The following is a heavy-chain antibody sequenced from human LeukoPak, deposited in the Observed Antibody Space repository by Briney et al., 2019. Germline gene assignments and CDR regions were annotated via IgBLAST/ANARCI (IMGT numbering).Heavy chain of an antibody. CDR2: IYYSGST. Sequence: SETLSLTCTVSGGSISSSSYYWGWIRQPPGKGLEWIGSIYYSGSTYYNPSLKSRVTISVDTSKNQFSLKLSSVTAADTAVYYCARGRDIVVLHGAFDIWGQGTMVIVSS. CDR1: GGSISSSSYY. CDR3: ARGRDIVVLHGAFDI. D-gene: IGHD2-15*01. J-gene: IGHJ3*02. V-gene: IGHV4-39*07.